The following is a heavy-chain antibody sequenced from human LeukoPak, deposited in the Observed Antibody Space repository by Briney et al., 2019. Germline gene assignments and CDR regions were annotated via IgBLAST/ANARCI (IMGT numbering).Heavy chain of an antibody. J-gene: IGHJ6*02. CDR2: ISGSGGST. Sequence: GGSLRLSCAASGFRFSSYSMNWVRQAPGKGLEWVSAISGSGGSTYYADSVKGRFTISRDNSKNTLYLQMNTLRVEDTAVYYCTRDLMDYDVSTGLHHYYMDVWGQGTTVTVSS. V-gene: IGHV3-23*01. CDR3: TRDLMDYDVSTGLHHYYMDV. CDR1: GFRFSSYS. D-gene: IGHD3-9*01.